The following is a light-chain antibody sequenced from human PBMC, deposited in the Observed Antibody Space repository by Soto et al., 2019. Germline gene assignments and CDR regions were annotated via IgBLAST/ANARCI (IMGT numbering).Light chain of an antibody. CDR2: GSS. Sequence: EVVLTQSPGTLSLAPGERATLSCRASQTVSNNYLAWYQQKPGQAPRLLIFGSSDRATGIPDRFSGSGSGTDFTLTISRLEPEDFAVYYCQLYGSSPPYTFGQGTNLEIK. CDR1: QTVSNNY. J-gene: IGKJ2*01. V-gene: IGKV3-20*01. CDR3: QLYGSSPPYT.